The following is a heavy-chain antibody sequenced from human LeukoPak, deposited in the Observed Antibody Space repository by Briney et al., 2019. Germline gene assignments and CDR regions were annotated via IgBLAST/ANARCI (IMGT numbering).Heavy chain of an antibody. CDR3: AKDGYYDSSGYYYNRGSLYYFDY. D-gene: IGHD3-22*01. V-gene: IGHV3-23*01. CDR1: GFTSSSYA. CDR2: ISGSGGST. J-gene: IGHJ4*02. Sequence: GGSLRLSCAASGFTSSSYAMSWVRQAPGKGLEWVSAISGSGGSTYYADSVKGRFTISRDNSKNTLYLQMNSLRAEDTAVYYCAKDGYYDSSGYYYNRGSLYYFDYWGQGTLVTVSS.